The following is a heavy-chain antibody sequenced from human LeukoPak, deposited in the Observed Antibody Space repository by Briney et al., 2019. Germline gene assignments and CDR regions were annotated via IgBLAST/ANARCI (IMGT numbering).Heavy chain of an antibody. J-gene: IGHJ4*02. V-gene: IGHV3-49*04. CDR2: IRSKTYGGTT. CDR3: TRVPVRAAPSY. CDR1: GFTFGDYA. D-gene: IGHD2-15*01. Sequence: PGGSLRLSCTASGFTFGDYAMSWVRQAPGKGLEWVGFIRSKTYGGTTEYAASVKGRFTISRDDSKSIAYLQMNSLKTEDTAVYYCTRVPVRAAPSYWGQGTLVTVSS.